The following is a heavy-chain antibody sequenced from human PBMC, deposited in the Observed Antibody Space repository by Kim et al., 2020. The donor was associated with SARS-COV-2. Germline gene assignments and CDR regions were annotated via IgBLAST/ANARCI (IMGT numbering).Heavy chain of an antibody. V-gene: IGHV4-34*01. CDR3: ARVTPRYCSSTSCYFPPSLDY. CDR2: INHSGST. Sequence: SETLSLTCAVYGGSFSGYYWSWIRQPPGKGLEWIGEINHSGSTNYNPSLKSRVTISVDTSKNQFSLKLSSVTAADTAVYYCARVTPRYCSSTSCYFPPSLDYWGQGTLVTVSS. CDR1: GGSFSGYY. J-gene: IGHJ4*02. D-gene: IGHD2-2*01.